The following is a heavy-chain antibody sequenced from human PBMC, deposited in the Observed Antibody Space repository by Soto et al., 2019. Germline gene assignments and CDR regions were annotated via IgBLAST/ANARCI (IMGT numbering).Heavy chain of an antibody. Sequence: ASVKVSCKASGYTFTSHYMHWVRQAPGQGLEWMGIINPSGGSTSYAQKFQGRVTMTRDTSTSTVYMELSSLRSEDTAVYYCARDVRDFWSGYDSYYYGMDVWGQGTTVTVSS. J-gene: IGHJ6*02. CDR1: GYTFTSHY. V-gene: IGHV1-46*01. D-gene: IGHD3-3*01. CDR3: ARDVRDFWSGYDSYYYGMDV. CDR2: INPSGGST.